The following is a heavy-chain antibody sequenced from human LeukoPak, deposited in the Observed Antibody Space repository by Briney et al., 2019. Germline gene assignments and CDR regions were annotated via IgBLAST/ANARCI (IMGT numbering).Heavy chain of an antibody. Sequence: PGWSLILSCAAAWCTVSSNYMSWVRQAPGKGLGWVSVIYSGGSTFYAASVKGRFSISRDNSKNTLYLQMNSLRAEDTAVYYCASARGSNYGSLGDWGQGTLVTVSS. CDR2: IYSGGST. V-gene: IGHV3-53*01. CDR1: WCTVSSNY. D-gene: IGHD5-18*01. CDR3: ASARGSNYGSLGD. J-gene: IGHJ4*02.